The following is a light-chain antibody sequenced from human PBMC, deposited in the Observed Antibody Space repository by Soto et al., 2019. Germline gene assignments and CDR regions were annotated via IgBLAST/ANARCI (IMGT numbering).Light chain of an antibody. Sequence: EIVMTQSPATLSVSPGERATLSCRASQSVSSNLAWYQQKPGQAPRLLIYGASTRATGIPARFSGSGSGTDFTLTISRLEPEDFALYYCHQYNSWPPGTFGQGTKVDIK. CDR1: QSVSSN. J-gene: IGKJ2*01. CDR2: GAS. CDR3: HQYNSWPPGT. V-gene: IGKV3-15*01.